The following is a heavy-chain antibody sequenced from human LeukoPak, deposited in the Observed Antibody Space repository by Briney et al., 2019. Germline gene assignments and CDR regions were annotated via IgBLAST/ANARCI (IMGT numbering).Heavy chain of an antibody. Sequence: ASVKVSCKASGYTLTSYYMHWVRQAPGQGLEWMGIINPSGGSTSYAQKFQGRVTMTRDTSTSTVYMELSSLRSEDTAVYYCARDGVRIAVAGTRYDYWGQGTLVTVSS. V-gene: IGHV1-46*01. CDR2: INPSGGST. J-gene: IGHJ4*02. CDR3: ARDGVRIAVAGTRYDY. CDR1: GYTLTSYY. D-gene: IGHD6-19*01.